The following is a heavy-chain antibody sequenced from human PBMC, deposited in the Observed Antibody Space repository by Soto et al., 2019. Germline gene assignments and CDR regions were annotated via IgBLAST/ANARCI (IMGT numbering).Heavy chain of an antibody. D-gene: IGHD5-12*01. Sequence: VGSLRLSGAASGFTFSSYGMHWVRQAPGKGLEWVAVISYDGSNKYYADSVKGRFTISRDNSKNTLYLQMNSLRAEDTAVYYCAKDLLVDIVAITPDYWGQGTLVTVSS. CDR1: GFTFSSYG. J-gene: IGHJ4*02. CDR3: AKDLLVDIVAITPDY. V-gene: IGHV3-30*18. CDR2: ISYDGSNK.